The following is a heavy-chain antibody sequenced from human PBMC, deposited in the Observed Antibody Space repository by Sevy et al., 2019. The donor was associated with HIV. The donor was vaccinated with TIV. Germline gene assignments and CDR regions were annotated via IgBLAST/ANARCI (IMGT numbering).Heavy chain of an antibody. D-gene: IGHD2-2*01. CDR1: GFTFGNAW. J-gene: IGHJ6*02. CDR2: IKSKTDGGTT. V-gene: IGHV3-15*01. Sequence: GGSLRLSCAASGFTFGNAWMSWVRQAPGKGLEWVGRIKSKTDGGTTDYAAPVKGRFAISRDDSKNTLYLQMNSLKTKDTATYYCTTDRAHCSSTSCSADYYYYGMDVWGQGTTVTVSS. CDR3: TTDRAHCSSTSCSADYYYYGMDV.